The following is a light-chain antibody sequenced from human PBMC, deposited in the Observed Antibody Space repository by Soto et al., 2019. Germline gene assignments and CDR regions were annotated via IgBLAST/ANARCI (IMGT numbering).Light chain of an antibody. CDR3: QEYETTPWSLS. CDR2: WAS. Sequence: DIVLTQSPDSLAVSLGERATINCKSSQSVSRSSTNKHYLAWYQQKPGQSPRLLIYWASTRESGVPDRFSGGGSGTDVTRIISDLQAEDVAVYYCQEYETTPWSLSVGGGTKVEIK. V-gene: IGKV4-1*01. CDR1: QSVSRSSTNKHY. J-gene: IGKJ4*01.